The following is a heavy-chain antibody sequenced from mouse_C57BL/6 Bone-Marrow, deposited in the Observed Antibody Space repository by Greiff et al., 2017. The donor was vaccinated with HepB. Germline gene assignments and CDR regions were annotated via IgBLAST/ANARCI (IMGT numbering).Heavy chain of an antibody. V-gene: IGHV5-16*01. Sequence: EVKVVESEGGLVQPGSSMKLSCTASGFTFTDYYMAWVRQVPEKGLEWVANINDDGSSTYYLDSLKSRFNLSIDNTKNILYLQMNSLQTEDTATYYCARDHYYGSSYGDFDDWGTGTTVTVSS. J-gene: IGHJ1*03. CDR1: GFTFTDYY. CDR2: INDDGSST. D-gene: IGHD1-1*01. CDR3: ARDHYYGSSYGDFDD.